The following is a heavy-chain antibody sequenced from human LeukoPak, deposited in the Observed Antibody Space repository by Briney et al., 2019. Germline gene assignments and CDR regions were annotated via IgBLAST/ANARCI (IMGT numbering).Heavy chain of an antibody. CDR3: ARDQCTSTSCYALYGMDV. V-gene: IGHV4-61*01. D-gene: IGHD2-2*01. CDR2: IYYSGNT. CDR1: GGSVSSGSYY. J-gene: IGHJ6*04. Sequence: SETLSLTCTVSGGSVSSGSYYWSWIRQPPGKGLEWIGYIYYSGNTNYNPSLKSRVTISVDTSKNQLSLKLSSVTAADTAVYYCARDQCTSTSCYALYGMDVWGKGTTVTVSS.